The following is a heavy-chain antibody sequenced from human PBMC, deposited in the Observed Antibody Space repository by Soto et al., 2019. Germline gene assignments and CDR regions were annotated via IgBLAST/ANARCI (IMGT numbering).Heavy chain of an antibody. CDR2: INPSGGST. D-gene: IGHD5-12*01. V-gene: IGHV1-46*01. Sequence: QVQLVQSGAEVKKPGASVKVSCEASGYTFTSYYMHWVRQAPGQGLEWMGIINPSGGSTSYAQKFQGRVTMTRDTSTSTVYMELSSLRSEDTAVYYCARSVKMATRYDYWGQGTLVTVSS. J-gene: IGHJ4*02. CDR1: GYTFTSYY. CDR3: ARSVKMATRYDY.